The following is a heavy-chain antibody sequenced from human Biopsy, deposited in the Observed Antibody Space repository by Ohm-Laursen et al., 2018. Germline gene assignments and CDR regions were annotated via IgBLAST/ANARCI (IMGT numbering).Heavy chain of an antibody. V-gene: IGHV4-34*08. CDR3: GNEVHGRDY. Sequence: SETLSLTCSVFGKTFSDYQWSWIRQPPGQGLEWIGQINQAGTTNYNPSLKSRVFISADASKYEFSLRLTSVTAADTAVYLCGNEVHGRDYWGLGAQVTVSS. CDR1: GKTFSDYQ. CDR2: INQAGTT. D-gene: IGHD2-15*01. J-gene: IGHJ4*01.